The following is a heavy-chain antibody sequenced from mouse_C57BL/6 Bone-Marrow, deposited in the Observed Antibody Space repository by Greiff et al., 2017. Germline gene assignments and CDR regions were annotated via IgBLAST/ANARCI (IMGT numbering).Heavy chain of an antibody. J-gene: IGHJ3*01. CDR1: GFTFSDYY. CDR3: ARHGVGSGFAY. V-gene: IGHV5-12*01. Sequence: EVKLVESGGGLVQPGGSLKLSCAASGFTFSDYYMYWVRQTPEKRLEWVAYISNGGGSTYYPDTVKGRFTISRDNAKNTLYLQMSRLKSEDTAMYYCARHGVGSGFAYWGQGTLVTVSA. D-gene: IGHD1-1*01. CDR2: ISNGGGST.